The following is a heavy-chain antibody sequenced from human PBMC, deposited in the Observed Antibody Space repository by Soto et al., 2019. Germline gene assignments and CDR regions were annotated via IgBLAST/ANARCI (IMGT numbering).Heavy chain of an antibody. V-gene: IGHV4-59*01. D-gene: IGHD3-22*01. J-gene: IGHJ3*02. CDR3: ARRLIVAYDAFHI. CDR1: GGSISRYY. Sequence: LTCPVSGGSISRYYWSWIRQPPGKGLEWIGYIYYSGSTNYNPSLKSRVTISVDTSKNQFSLKLSSVTAADTAVYYCARRLIVAYDAFHIWGQGTMVTVSS. CDR2: IYYSGST.